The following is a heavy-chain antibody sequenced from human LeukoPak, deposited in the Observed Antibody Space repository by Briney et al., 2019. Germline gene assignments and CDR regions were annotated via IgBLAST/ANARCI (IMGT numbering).Heavy chain of an antibody. D-gene: IGHD2-2*01. CDR3: ARHDIIVVVPAALDY. V-gene: IGHV4-4*02. J-gene: IGHJ4*02. CDR1: GGSISSSNW. CDR2: IYHSGST. Sequence: SGTLSLTCAVSGGSISSSNWWSWVRQPPGKGLEWIGEIYHSGSTNYNPSLKSRVTISVDTSKNQFSLKLSSVTAADTAVYYCARHDIIVVVPAALDYWGQGTLVTVSS.